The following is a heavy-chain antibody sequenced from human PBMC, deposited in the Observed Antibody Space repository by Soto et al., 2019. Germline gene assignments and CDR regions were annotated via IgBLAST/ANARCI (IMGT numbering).Heavy chain of an antibody. CDR3: ARDLCTNGVCYTGNWFDP. J-gene: IGHJ5*02. D-gene: IGHD2-8*01. CDR1: GGTFSSYA. V-gene: IGHV1-69*01. CDR2: IIPIFGTA. Sequence: QVQLVQSGAEVKKPGSSVKVSCKASGGTFSSYAISWVRQAPGQGLEWMGGIIPIFGTANYAQKFQGRVTITADESTSTAYMELRSLRSEDTAVYYCARDLCTNGVCYTGNWFDPWGQGTLVTVSS.